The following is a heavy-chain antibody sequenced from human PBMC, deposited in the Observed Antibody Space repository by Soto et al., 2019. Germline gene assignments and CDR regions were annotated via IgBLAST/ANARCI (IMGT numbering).Heavy chain of an antibody. J-gene: IGHJ5*01. CDR2: MNPNSGNT. V-gene: IGHV1-8*01. CDR1: GYTFATYD. D-gene: IGHD2-21*01. CDR3: ARSDGYNFNWLDS. Sequence: QVQLVQSGAGVKTPGASVKDSCKASGYTFATYDINWVRQAPGQGLEWMGWMNPNSGNTGYAQKFQGRLTMTRDTALSVAHMELSSLRNEDTAVYYSARSDGYNFNWLDSWGQGTLVTV.